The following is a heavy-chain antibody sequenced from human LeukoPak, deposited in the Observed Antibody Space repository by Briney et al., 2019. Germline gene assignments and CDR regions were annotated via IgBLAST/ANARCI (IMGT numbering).Heavy chain of an antibody. Sequence: GGSLRLSCVASGFILRDYAMRWVRQAPAGGLEWVSSLRGDGEKLYTDSVEGRFTLSRDHSRNTVYLQLSNLRVEDTAVYYCAKASWVSSADAVLWGQGTLVTVS. V-gene: IGHV3-23*01. CDR1: GFILRDYA. CDR2: LRGDGEK. J-gene: IGHJ4*02. D-gene: IGHD3-16*01. CDR3: AKASWVSSADAVL.